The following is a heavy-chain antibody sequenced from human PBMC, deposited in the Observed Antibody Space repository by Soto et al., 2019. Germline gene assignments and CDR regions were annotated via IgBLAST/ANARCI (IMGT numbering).Heavy chain of an antibody. CDR2: IDPSDSYT. J-gene: IGHJ3*02. CDR1: GYSFTSYW. Sequence: GESLKISCKGSGYSFTSYWISWVRQMPGKVLEWMGRIDPSDSYTNYSPSFQGHVTISADKSISTAYLQWSSLKASDTAMYYCARPTYYYDSSGSLDAFDIWGQGTMVTVS. D-gene: IGHD3-22*01. V-gene: IGHV5-10-1*01. CDR3: ARPTYYYDSSGSLDAFDI.